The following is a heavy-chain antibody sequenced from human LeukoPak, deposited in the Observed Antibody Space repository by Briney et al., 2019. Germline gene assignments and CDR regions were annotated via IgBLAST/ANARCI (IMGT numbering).Heavy chain of an antibody. V-gene: IGHV1-18*01. CDR3: ARGFPPRRSYDRSGYYSYYFDS. Sequence: ASVKVSCKASGYTFTSYGLSWVRQAPGQGLEWMGWISAYNGYTKYAQILQGRVTMTTDTSTSTAYMELTSLRSDDTAVYYCARGFPPRRSYDRSGYYSYYFDSWGQGTRVTVSS. CDR1: GYTFTSYG. J-gene: IGHJ4*02. D-gene: IGHD3-22*01. CDR2: ISAYNGYT.